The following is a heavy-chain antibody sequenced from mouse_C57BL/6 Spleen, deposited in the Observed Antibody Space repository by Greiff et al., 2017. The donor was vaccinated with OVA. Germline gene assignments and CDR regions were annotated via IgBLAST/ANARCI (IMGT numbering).Heavy chain of an antibody. J-gene: IGHJ2*01. V-gene: IGHV1-54*01. CDR1: GYAFTNYL. CDR2: INPGSGGT. CDR3: ARDYGNPYYFDY. D-gene: IGHD2-1*01. Sequence: QVHVKQSGAELVRPGTSVKVSCKASGYAFTNYLIEWVKQRPGQGLEWIGVINPGSGGTNYNEKFKGKATLTADKSSSTAYMQLSSLTSEDSAVYFCARDYGNPYYFDYWGQGTTLTVSS.